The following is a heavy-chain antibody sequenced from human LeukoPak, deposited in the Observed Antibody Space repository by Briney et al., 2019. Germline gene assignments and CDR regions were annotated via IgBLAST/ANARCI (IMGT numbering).Heavy chain of an antibody. CDR2: VSWNSGSI. CDR1: GFTCDDYA. CDR3: AKDLGGSYSTGVFDC. J-gene: IGHJ4*02. D-gene: IGHD1-26*01. Sequence: PGRSLRLSCAASGFTCDDYAMHWVQQAPGKGLEWVSGVSWNSGSIGYADSVKGRFTISRDNAKNSLYLQMNSLRAEDMALYYCAKDLGGSYSTGVFDCWGQGTLVTVSS. V-gene: IGHV3-9*03.